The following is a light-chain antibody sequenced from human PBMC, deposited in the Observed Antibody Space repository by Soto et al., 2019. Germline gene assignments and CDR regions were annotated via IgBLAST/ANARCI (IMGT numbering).Light chain of an antibody. CDR1: QSVSSTY. V-gene: IGKV3-20*01. Sequence: EIVLTQSPGILSLSPGDTATLSCRASQSVSSTYLAWYQQRRGQAPXLXXYGASTRAPGIPDRFSGGGSGTDFTLPISRLEPEDFAVYYCQQYGSSPPITFGQGTRLEIK. J-gene: IGKJ5*01. CDR2: GAS. CDR3: QQYGSSPPIT.